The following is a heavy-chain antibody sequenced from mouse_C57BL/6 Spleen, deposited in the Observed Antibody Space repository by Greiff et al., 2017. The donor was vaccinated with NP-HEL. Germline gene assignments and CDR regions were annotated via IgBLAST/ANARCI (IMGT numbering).Heavy chain of an antibody. CDR2: IDPENGDT. Sequence: VQLQQSGAELVRPGASVKLSCTASGFTIKDDYMHWVKQRPEQGLEWIGWIDPENGDTEYASRFKSKATISADTSSNTAYRQLSSLTSEDTAVYYCTKNFFAYWGQGTLVTVSA. J-gene: IGHJ3*01. CDR3: TKNFFAY. CDR1: GFTIKDDY. V-gene: IGHV14-4*01.